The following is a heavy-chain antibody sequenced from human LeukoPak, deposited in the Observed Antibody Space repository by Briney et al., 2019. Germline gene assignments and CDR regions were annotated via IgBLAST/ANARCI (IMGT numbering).Heavy chain of an antibody. CDR2: ISSSSSYI. J-gene: IGHJ6*04. D-gene: IGHD3-10*02. CDR1: GFTFSSYW. CDR3: AELGITMIGGV. V-gene: IGHV3-21*01. Sequence: GSLRLSCAASGFTFSSYWMHWVRQAPGKGLEWVSSISSSSSYIYYADSVKGRFTISRDNAKNSLYLQMNSLRAEDTAVYYCAELGITMIGGVWGKGTTVTISS.